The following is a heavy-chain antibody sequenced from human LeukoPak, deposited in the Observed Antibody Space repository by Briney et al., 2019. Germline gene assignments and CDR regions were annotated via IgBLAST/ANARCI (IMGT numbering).Heavy chain of an antibody. CDR3: ARDKAPSHIAVLDY. CDR2: TSYDGSNK. D-gene: IGHD5-12*01. V-gene: IGHV3-30*04. Sequence: PGGSLRLSRAASGFTFSGHAMHWVRQAPGKGLECLAVTSYDGSNKYYADSVKGRFTISRDNSKNTVYLQMNSLRAEDTALYYCARDKAPSHIAVLDYWGQGTLVTVSS. J-gene: IGHJ4*02. CDR1: GFTFSGHA.